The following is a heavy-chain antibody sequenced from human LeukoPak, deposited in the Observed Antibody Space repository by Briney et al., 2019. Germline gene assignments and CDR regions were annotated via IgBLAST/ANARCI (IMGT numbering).Heavy chain of an antibody. V-gene: IGHV4-59*12. Sequence: SETLSLTCTVSGGSISSYYWSWIRQPPGKGLEWIGYIYYSGSTNYNPSLKSRVTISVDTSKNQFSLKLSSVTAADTAVYYCARGGGVLRYFDWLLLPDAFDIWGQGTMVTVSS. CDR1: GGSISSYY. J-gene: IGHJ3*02. CDR2: IYYSGST. D-gene: IGHD3-9*01. CDR3: ARGGGVLRYFDWLLLPDAFDI.